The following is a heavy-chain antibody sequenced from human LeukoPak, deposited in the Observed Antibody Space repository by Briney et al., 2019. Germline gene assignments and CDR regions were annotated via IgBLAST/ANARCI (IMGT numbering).Heavy chain of an antibody. Sequence: GASVKVSSKASGYTFTSYDINWVRQATGQGLEWMGWMNPNSGNTGYAQKFQGRVTMTRNTSISTAYMELSSLRSEDTAVYYCARGAGPTTSPNYYDSSGYYLWYFDYWGQGTLVTVSS. D-gene: IGHD3-22*01. V-gene: IGHV1-8*01. CDR1: GYTFTSYD. J-gene: IGHJ4*02. CDR3: ARGAGPTTSPNYYDSSGYYLWYFDY. CDR2: MNPNSGNT.